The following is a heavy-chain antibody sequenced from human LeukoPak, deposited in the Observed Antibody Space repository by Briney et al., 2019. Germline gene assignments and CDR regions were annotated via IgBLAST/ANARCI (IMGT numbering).Heavy chain of an antibody. CDR2: IYSGGST. CDR1: GLTVSSNY. D-gene: IGHD3-9*01. Sequence: GGSLRLSCAASGLTVSSNYMSWVRQAPGKGLEWVSVIYSGGSTYYADSVKGRFTISRDNSKNTLYLQMNSLRAEDTAVYYCASPATRYFHCLLSSPQYYGMDVWGQGTTVTISS. V-gene: IGHV3-66*01. CDR3: ASPATRYFHCLLSSPQYYGMDV. J-gene: IGHJ6*02.